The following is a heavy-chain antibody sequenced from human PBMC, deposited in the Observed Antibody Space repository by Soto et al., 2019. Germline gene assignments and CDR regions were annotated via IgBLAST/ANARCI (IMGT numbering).Heavy chain of an antibody. J-gene: IGHJ6*02. CDR3: AREMYDFWSGPRGYYGMDV. CDR2: INPNSGGT. Sequence: QVQLVQSGAEVKKPGASVKVSCKASGYTFTGYYMHWVRQAPGQGLEWMGWINPNSGGTNYAQKCQGWVTMTRDTSISTAYMELSRLRSDDTAVYYCAREMYDFWSGPRGYYGMDVWGQGTTVTVSS. D-gene: IGHD3-3*01. V-gene: IGHV1-2*04. CDR1: GYTFTGYY.